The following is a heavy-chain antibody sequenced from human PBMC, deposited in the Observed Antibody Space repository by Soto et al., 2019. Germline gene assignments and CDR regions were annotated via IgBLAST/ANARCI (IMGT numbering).Heavy chain of an antibody. CDR2: INPSGGST. CDR1: GYTFTSYY. Sequence: ASVKVSCKASGYTFTSYYMHWVRQAPGQGLEWMGIINPSGGSTSYAQKFQGRVTMTRDTSTSTVYMELSSLRSEDTAVYYCAREARSTVTTSGRHYFDYWGQGTLVTVSS. V-gene: IGHV1-46*03. J-gene: IGHJ4*02. CDR3: AREARSTVTTSGRHYFDY. D-gene: IGHD4-17*01.